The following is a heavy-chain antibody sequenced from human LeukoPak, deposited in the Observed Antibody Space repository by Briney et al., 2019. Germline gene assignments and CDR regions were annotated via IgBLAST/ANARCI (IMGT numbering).Heavy chain of an antibody. CDR2: KNPNSGRT. V-gene: IGHV1-8*01. J-gene: IGHJ6*02. Sequence: ASLRVSCKASGYTFTSYDINWVRQAIGRGLEWMGFKNPNSGRTGFAQKFQGRFTMTTDTSISTAYMELSSLTSEDTAVYYCARGPVSSHGMDVWGQGTTVTVSS. CDR3: ARGPVSSHGMDV. CDR1: GYTFTSYD.